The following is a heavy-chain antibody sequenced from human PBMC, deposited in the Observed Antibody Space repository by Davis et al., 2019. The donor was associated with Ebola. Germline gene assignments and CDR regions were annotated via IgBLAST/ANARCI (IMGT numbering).Heavy chain of an antibody. CDR1: GFSLSTSGVG. V-gene: IGHV2-5*02. CDR3: AHAELTDNYYYFFMDV. D-gene: IGHD1-14*01. Sequence: SGPTLVKPTQTLTLTCTFSGFSLSTSGVGVGWIRQPPGKALEWLALIYWDDDKRYSPSVESRVTITKDSSKNQVVLRMSNVDPVDTATYYCAHAELTDNYYYFFMDVWGQGTTVTVSS. J-gene: IGHJ6*02. CDR2: IYWDDDK.